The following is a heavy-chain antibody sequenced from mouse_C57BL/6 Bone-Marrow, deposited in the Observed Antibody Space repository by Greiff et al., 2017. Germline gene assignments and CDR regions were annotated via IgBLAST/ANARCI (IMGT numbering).Heavy chain of an antibody. CDR3: ARCDGHNYYAMDY. D-gene: IGHD2-3*01. V-gene: IGHV1-59*01. Sequence: QVQLQQPGAELVRPGTSVKLSCKASGYTFTSYWMHWVKQRPGQGLEWIGVIDPSDSYTNYNQKFKGKATLTVDTSSSTAYMQLSSLTSEDSAVYYCARCDGHNYYAMDYWGQGTSVTVSS. CDR2: IDPSDSYT. CDR1: GYTFTSYW. J-gene: IGHJ4*01.